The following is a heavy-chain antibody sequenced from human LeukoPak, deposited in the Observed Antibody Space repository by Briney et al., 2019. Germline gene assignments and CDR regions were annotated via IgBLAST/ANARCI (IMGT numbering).Heavy chain of an antibody. CDR1: GGSISRYY. D-gene: IGHD3-22*01. V-gene: IGHV4-59*01. CDR3: ARTLRGSGYYYYYYGMDV. J-gene: IGHJ6*02. Sequence: SETLSLTCTASGGSISRYYWSWIRQPPGKGLEWIGYIYYSGSTNYNPSLKSRVTISVDTSKNQFSLKLSSVTAADTAVYYCARTLRGSGYYYYYYGMDVWGQGTTVTVSS. CDR2: IYYSGST.